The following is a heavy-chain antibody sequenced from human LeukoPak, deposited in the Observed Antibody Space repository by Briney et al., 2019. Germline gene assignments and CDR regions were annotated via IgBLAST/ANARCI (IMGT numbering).Heavy chain of an antibody. J-gene: IGHJ4*02. V-gene: IGHV3-30*03. CDR1: GFTFSSYG. Sequence: PGRSLRLACAASGFTFSSYGMHWVRQAPGKGLEWVAVISFDASNKYYADSVKGRFTISRDNAKNSLYLQMNSLRAEDTAVYYCARESLSGYKFIWFDYWGQGTLVTVSS. CDR3: ARESLSGYKFIWFDY. D-gene: IGHD5-24*01. CDR2: ISFDASNK.